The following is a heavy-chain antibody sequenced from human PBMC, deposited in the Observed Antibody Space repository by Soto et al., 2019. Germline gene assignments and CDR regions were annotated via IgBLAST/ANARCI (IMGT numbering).Heavy chain of an antibody. D-gene: IGHD3-10*01. CDR2: IYYSGST. Sequence: PSETLSPTCSGSGCPLSRGGYYWSRVRQQPGKGLEWIVYIYYSGSTYYNPGRKCLVSISVDTSKNQFSLKLSSVPAADTAVYLFVGECSWFGELWGMDVWGRGTTVDVSS. J-gene: IGHJ6*02. CDR3: VGECSWFGELWGMDV. CDR1: GCPLSRGGYY. V-gene: IGHV4-31*01.